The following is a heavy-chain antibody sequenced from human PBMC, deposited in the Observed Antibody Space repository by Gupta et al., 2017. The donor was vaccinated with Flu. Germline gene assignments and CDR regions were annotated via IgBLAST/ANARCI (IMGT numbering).Heavy chain of an antibody. D-gene: IGHD3-22*01. J-gene: IGHJ5*02. V-gene: IGHV1-2*06. Sequence: VRQAPGQGLEWMGRINPNSGGTNYAQKFQGRVTMTRDTSISTAYMELSRLRSDDTAVYYCASMSYYDSSGYRVLGNWFDPWGQGTLVTVSS. CDR2: INPNSGGT. CDR3: ASMSYYDSSGYRVLGNWFDP.